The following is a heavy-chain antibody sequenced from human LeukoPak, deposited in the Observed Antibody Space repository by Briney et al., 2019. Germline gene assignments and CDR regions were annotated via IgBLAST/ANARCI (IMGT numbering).Heavy chain of an antibody. CDR1: GGSISSYY. J-gene: IGHJ6*03. V-gene: IGHV4-59*01. CDR3: ARVVYSGYDFRGAMDV. CDR2: IYYTGST. D-gene: IGHD5-12*01. Sequence: SETLSLTCTISGGSISSYYWSWIRQPPGRGLEWIGYIYYTGSTNHNPSLKSRVTISVDTSKNQFSLKLSSVTAADTAVYYCARVVYSGYDFRGAMDVWGKGTTVTVSS.